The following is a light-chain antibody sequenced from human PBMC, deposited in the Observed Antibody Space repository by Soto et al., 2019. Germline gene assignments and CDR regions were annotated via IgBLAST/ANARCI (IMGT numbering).Light chain of an antibody. CDR3: VLYMGGGISV. Sequence: QTVVTQEPSFSVSPGGTVTLTCGLNSGSVSTSYYPSWYQQTPGQAPRTLIYSTNTRSSGVPDRFSGSILGNKAAPTITGAQPDDESDYYCVLYMGGGISVFGGGTKLTVL. J-gene: IGLJ2*01. CDR1: SGSVSTSYY. V-gene: IGLV8-61*01. CDR2: STN.